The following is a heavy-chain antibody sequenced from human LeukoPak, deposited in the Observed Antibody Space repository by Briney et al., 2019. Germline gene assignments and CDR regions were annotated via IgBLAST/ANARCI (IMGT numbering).Heavy chain of an antibody. J-gene: IGHJ3*02. V-gene: IGHV1-8*01. CDR1: GYTFTSYD. CDR3: ATVKGSAFDI. Sequence: SAKVSCKASGYTFTSYDINCVRQATGQGLEWMGWMNPNSGDTGYAQKFQGRVTMTRNTSISTAYMELSSLRSEDTAVYYCATVKGSAFDIWGQGTMVTVSS. CDR2: MNPNSGDT. D-gene: IGHD2/OR15-2a*01.